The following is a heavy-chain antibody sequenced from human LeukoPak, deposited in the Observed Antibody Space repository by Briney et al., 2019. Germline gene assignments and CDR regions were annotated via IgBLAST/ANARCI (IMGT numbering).Heavy chain of an antibody. Sequence: SVKVSCKASGYTFTSYGISWVRQAPGQGLEWMGGIIPIFGTANYAQKFQGRVTITADESTSTAYMELSSLRSEDTAVYYCAREGDGYIWDYWGQGTLVTVSS. V-gene: IGHV1-69*13. D-gene: IGHD5-24*01. CDR2: IIPIFGTA. CDR1: GYTFTSYG. J-gene: IGHJ4*02. CDR3: AREGDGYIWDY.